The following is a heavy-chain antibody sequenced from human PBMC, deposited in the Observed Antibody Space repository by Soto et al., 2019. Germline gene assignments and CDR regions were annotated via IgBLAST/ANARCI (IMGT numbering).Heavy chain of an antibody. V-gene: IGHV1-8*01. CDR3: ATPMITFGGVIADY. J-gene: IGHJ4*02. D-gene: IGHD3-16*02. CDR2: MNPNSGNT. Sequence: ASVKVSCKASRYTFTRYDINWVRQATGQGLEWMGWMNPNSGNTGYAQKFQGRVTMTRNTSISTAYMELSSLRSEDTAVYYCATPMITFGGVIADYWGQGTLVTVSS. CDR1: RYTFTRYD.